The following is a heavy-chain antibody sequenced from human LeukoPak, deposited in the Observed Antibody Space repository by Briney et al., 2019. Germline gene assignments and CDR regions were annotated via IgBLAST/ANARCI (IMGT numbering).Heavy chain of an antibody. J-gene: IGHJ4*02. Sequence: PSETLSLTCTVSGGSISSSGYYWGWIRQPPGKGLEWIGSMYYSGSTYYNPSLKSRVTISVDTSRNQFSLKLSSVTAADTAVYYCARVIGGNSSGWYHFDYWGQGTLVTVSS. CDR2: MYYSGST. D-gene: IGHD6-19*01. V-gene: IGHV4-39*07. CDR1: GGSISSSGYY. CDR3: ARVIGGNSSGWYHFDY.